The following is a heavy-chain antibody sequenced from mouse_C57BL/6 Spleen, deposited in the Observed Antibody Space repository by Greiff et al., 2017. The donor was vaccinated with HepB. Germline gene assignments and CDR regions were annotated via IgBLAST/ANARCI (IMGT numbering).Heavy chain of an antibody. CDR1: GFTFSDYY. D-gene: IGHD2-4*01. V-gene: IGHV5-16*01. CDR2: INYDGSST. J-gene: IGHJ1*03. CDR3: ARVDYYGYFDV. Sequence: EVKVEESEGGLVQPGSSMKLSCTASGFTFSDYYMAWVRQVPEKGLEWVANINYDGSSTYYLDSLKSRFIISRDNAKNILYLQMSSLKSEDTATYYCARVDYYGYFDVWGTGTTVTVSS.